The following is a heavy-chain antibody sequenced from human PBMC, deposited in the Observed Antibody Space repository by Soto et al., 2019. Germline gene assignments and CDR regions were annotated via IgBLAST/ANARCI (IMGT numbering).Heavy chain of an antibody. J-gene: IGHJ4*02. CDR1: GFSVSDNY. CDR2: IYSGGST. D-gene: IGHD3-10*01. Sequence: EMQLVESGGGLIQPGGSQRLSCAVSGFSVSDNYLSWVRQAPGKGLEWVSTIYSGGSTYYEDSVKGRFTISRDNSKNTMYLQMNNLRGEDTAVYYCVRDWYGLGRNWGQGTLVTVSS. V-gene: IGHV3-53*01. CDR3: VRDWYGLGRN.